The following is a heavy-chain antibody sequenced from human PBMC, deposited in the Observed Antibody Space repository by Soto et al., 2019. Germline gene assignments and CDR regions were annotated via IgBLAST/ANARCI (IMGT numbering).Heavy chain of an antibody. CDR1: GYSFTDSW. CDR3: ATLRGNSYNSSGYYSSIGP. D-gene: IGHD3-22*01. V-gene: IGHV5-10-1*01. Sequence: VESLKISCKGSGYSFTDSWINWVRHMPGKGLEWMGKIDPSDSYTSYSPSFQGHVTISADKSISTSYLQWSSLRASDTAMYYCATLRGNSYNSSGYYSSIGPWGQGTMVTVSS. J-gene: IGHJ5*02. CDR2: IDPSDSYT.